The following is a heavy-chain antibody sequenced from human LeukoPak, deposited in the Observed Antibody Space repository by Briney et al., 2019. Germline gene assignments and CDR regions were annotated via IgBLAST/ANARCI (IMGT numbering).Heavy chain of an antibody. CDR3: AREESFGYSRSWDY. J-gene: IGHJ4*02. Sequence: LAGGSLRLSCAASGLTFSSYSMNWVRQAPGKGLEWVSYISSSSSTIYYADSVKGRFTISRDNAKNSLYLQMNSLRAEDTAVYYCAREESFGYSRSWDYWGKETLVTVSS. CDR1: GLTFSSYS. D-gene: IGHD6-13*01. V-gene: IGHV3-48*04. CDR2: ISSSSSTI.